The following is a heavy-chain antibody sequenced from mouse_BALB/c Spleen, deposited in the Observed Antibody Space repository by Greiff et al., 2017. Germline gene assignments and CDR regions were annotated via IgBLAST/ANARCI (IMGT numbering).Heavy chain of an antibody. CDR3: ARQRGSTMIPTHSMDY. Sequence: QVQLQQSGAELVKPGASVKLSCKTSRFTFSSRYLGWLKQKPGQSLAWIAWIYAGTGGTSYNQKLTGKAQLTVDTSSSTAYMQFSSLTTEDSAIYYCARQRGSTMIPTHSMDYWGPGTAVTVS. CDR2: IYAGTGGT. D-gene: IGHD2-4*01. V-gene: IGHV1-66*01. CDR1: RFTFSSRY. J-gene: IGHJ4*01.